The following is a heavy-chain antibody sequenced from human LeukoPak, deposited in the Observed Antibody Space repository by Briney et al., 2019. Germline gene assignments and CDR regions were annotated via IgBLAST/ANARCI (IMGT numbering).Heavy chain of an antibody. V-gene: IGHV4-59*01. CDR3: ARDTAMVIGAFGI. CDR1: GGSISSYY. Sequence: SETLSLTCTVSGGSISSYYWSWIRQPPGKGLEWIGYIYYSGRTNYNPSLKSRITILVDTSKNQFSLKLSSVTAADTAVYYCARDTAMVIGAFGIWGQGTMVTVSS. D-gene: IGHD5-18*01. J-gene: IGHJ3*02. CDR2: IYYSGRT.